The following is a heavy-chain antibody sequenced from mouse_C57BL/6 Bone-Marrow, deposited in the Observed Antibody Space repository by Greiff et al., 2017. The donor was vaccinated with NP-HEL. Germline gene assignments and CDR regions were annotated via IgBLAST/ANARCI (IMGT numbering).Heavy chain of an antibody. CDR1: GYTFTDYN. Sequence: EVKLMESGPELVKPGASVKMSCKASGYTFTDYNMHWVKQSHGKSLEWIGYINPNNGGTSYNQKFKGKATLTVNKSSSTAYMELRSLTSEDSAVYYCARYYYGEDYYAMDYWGQGTSVTVSS. J-gene: IGHJ4*01. CDR3: ARYYYGEDYYAMDY. V-gene: IGHV1-22*01. D-gene: IGHD2-13*01. CDR2: INPNNGGT.